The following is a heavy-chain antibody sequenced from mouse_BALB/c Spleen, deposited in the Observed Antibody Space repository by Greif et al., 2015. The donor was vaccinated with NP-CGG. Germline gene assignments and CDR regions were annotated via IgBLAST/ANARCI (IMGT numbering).Heavy chain of an antibody. Sequence: QVQLKESGPGLVAPSQSLSITCTVSGFSLTGYGVNWVRQPPGKGLEWLGMIWGDGSTDYNSALKSRLSISKDSSKSQVFLKMNSLQTDDTARYYCARGDYGSSLYYAMDYWGQGTSVTVSS. CDR1: GFSLTGYG. V-gene: IGHV2-6-7*01. CDR3: ARGDYGSSLYYAMDY. J-gene: IGHJ4*01. CDR2: IWGDGST. D-gene: IGHD1-1*01.